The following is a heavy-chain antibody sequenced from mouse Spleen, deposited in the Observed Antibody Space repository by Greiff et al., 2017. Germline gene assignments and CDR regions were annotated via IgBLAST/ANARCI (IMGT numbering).Heavy chain of an antibody. CDR1: GFTFSSYG. Sequence: EVMLVESGGDLVKPGGSLKLSCAASGFTFSSYGMSWVRQTPDKRLEWVATISSGGSYTYYPDSVKGRFTISRDNAKNTLYLQMSSLKSEDTAMYYCARHRPITTAFAYWGQGTLVTVSA. V-gene: IGHV5-6*01. CDR3: ARHRPITTAFAY. J-gene: IGHJ3*01. CDR2: ISSGGSYT. D-gene: IGHD1-2*01.